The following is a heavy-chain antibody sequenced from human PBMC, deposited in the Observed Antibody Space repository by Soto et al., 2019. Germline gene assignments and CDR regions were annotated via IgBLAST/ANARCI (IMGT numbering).Heavy chain of an antibody. J-gene: IGHJ6*02. Sequence: EVQLVESGGGLVQPGGSLRLSCAASGFTFSSYEMNWVRQAPGKGLGWVSYISSSGSTIYYADSVKGRFTISRDNAKNSLYLQMNSLRAEDMAVYYCASLYYDFWSGTYYGMDVWGQGTTVTVSS. D-gene: IGHD3-3*01. CDR1: GFTFSSYE. CDR3: ASLYYDFWSGTYYGMDV. V-gene: IGHV3-48*03. CDR2: ISSSGSTI.